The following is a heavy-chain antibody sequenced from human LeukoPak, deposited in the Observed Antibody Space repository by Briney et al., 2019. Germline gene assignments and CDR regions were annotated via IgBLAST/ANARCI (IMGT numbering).Heavy chain of an antibody. J-gene: IGHJ4*02. CDR3: AREGIAAAAYLDY. CDR1: GGSISSSNW. D-gene: IGHD6-13*01. Sequence: SETLSLTCAVSGGSISSSNWWSWVRPPPGKGLEWIGEIYHSGSTNYNPSLKSRVTISVDKSKNQFSLKLSSVTAADTAVYYCAREGIAAAAYLDYWGQGTLVTVSS. V-gene: IGHV4-4*02. CDR2: IYHSGST.